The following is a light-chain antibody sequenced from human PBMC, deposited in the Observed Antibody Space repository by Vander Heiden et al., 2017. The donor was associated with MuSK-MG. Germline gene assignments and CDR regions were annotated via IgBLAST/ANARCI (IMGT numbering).Light chain of an antibody. CDR2: AAS. Sequence: IQMTLSPSSLSASVGDRVTITCRASQGISSYLNWYQQKPGKAPKLLIYAASSLQSGVPSRFSGSGSGTDFTLTISRLQPEDFATYYCQQNDSRPHTFGGGTKVEIK. J-gene: IGKJ4*01. CDR1: QGISSY. V-gene: IGKV1-39*01. CDR3: QQNDSRPHT.